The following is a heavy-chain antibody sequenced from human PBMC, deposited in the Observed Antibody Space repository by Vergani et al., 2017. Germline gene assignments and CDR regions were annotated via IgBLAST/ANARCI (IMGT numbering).Heavy chain of an antibody. CDR2: IYYSGLT. Sequence: QVQLQESGPGLVKPSQTMSLTCSVSGYSISSGSYYWGWIRQPPGKSLEWIGSIYYSGLTYYNPSLKSRVAISVDTSKNQFSLKVTSVTAADTAVYFCGGKRAGSGWSPGDFDDWGQGILVTVSS. CDR1: GYSISSGSYY. CDR3: GGKRAGSGWSPGDFDD. D-gene: IGHD6-19*01. J-gene: IGHJ4*02. V-gene: IGHV4-39*01.